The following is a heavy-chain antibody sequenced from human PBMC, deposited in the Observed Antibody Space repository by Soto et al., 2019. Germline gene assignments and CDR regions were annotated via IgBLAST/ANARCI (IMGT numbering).Heavy chain of an antibody. CDR3: ARERLNYYDSSGPG. CDR1: GGSISSSSYY. V-gene: IGHV4-39*02. J-gene: IGHJ4*02. CDR2: IYYSGST. Sequence: PSETLSLTCTVSGGSISSSSYYWGWIRQPPGKGLEWIGSIYYSGSTYYNPSLKSRVTISVDTSKNQFSLKLSSVTAADTAVYYCARERLNYYDSSGPGWGQGTLVTVSS. D-gene: IGHD3-22*01.